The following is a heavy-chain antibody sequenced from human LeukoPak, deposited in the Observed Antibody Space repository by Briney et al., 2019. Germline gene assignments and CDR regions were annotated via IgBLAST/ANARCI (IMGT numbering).Heavy chain of an antibody. V-gene: IGHV4-34*01. J-gene: IGHJ6*02. CDR1: GGSFSGYY. CDR3: ARGRRFLEWLPTSYYYYGMDV. Sequence: SETLSLTCAVYGGSFSGYYWSWIRQPPGKGLEWIREINHSGSTNYNPSLKSRVTISVDTSKNQFSLKLSSVIAADTAVYYCARGRRFLEWLPTSYYYYGMDVWGQGTTVTVSS. D-gene: IGHD3-3*01. CDR2: INHSGST.